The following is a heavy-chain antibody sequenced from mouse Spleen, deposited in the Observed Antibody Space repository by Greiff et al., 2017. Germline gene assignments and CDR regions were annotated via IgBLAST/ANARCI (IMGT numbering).Heavy chain of an antibody. J-gene: IGHJ3*01. CDR1: GYTFTSYW. CDR2: IHPNSGST. V-gene: IGHV1-64*01. Sequence: QVQLKQPGAELVKPGASVKLSCKASGYTFTSYWMHWVKQRPGQGLEWIGMIHPNSGSTNYNEKFKSKATLTVDKSSSTAYMQLSSLTSEDSAVYYCASGGGLFAYWGQGTLVTVSA. D-gene: IGHD1-1*02. CDR3: ASGGGLFAY.